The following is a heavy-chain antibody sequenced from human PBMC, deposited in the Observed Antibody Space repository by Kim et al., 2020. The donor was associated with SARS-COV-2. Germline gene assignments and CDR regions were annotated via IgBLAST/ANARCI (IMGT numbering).Heavy chain of an antibody. CDR3: ARGEDLFLGYSRTGAFEI. Sequence: GRFTISRENAKNSLYLQMNSLRAGDTAVYYCARGEDLFLGYSRTGAFEIWGQGTMVTVSS. J-gene: IGHJ3*02. V-gene: IGHV3-13*01. D-gene: IGHD2-15*01.